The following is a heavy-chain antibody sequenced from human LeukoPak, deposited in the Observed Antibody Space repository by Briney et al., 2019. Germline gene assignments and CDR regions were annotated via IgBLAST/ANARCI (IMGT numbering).Heavy chain of an antibody. D-gene: IGHD2-15*01. V-gene: IGHV3-30-3*01. J-gene: IGHJ4*02. Sequence: PGRSLRLSCAASGFTFSSYAMHWVRQAPGKGLEWVAVISYDGSNKYYADSVKGRFTISRDNSKNTLYLQMNSLRAEDTAVYYCARDPTGGWFYFDYWGQGALVTVSS. CDR1: GFTFSSYA. CDR3: ARDPTGGWFYFDY. CDR2: ISYDGSNK.